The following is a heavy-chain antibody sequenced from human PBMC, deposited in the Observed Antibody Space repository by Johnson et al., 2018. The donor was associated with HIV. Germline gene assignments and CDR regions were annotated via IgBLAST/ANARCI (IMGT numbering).Heavy chain of an antibody. Sequence: VQLVESGGGLVQPGGSLRLSCAASGFTVSSNEISWVRQTPGKGLEWVSILHRDGTTYYADSVKGRFTISRDNSKNTLYLQMKRLRVEDTAVYYCARDDLDNSGHLMAFDMWGQGTMVTVSS. CDR2: LHRDGTT. CDR3: ARDDLDNSGHLMAFDM. V-gene: IGHV3-66*01. CDR1: GFTVSSNE. J-gene: IGHJ3*02. D-gene: IGHD1-26*01.